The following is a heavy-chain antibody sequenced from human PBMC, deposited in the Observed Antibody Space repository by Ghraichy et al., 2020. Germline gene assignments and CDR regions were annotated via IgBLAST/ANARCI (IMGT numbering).Heavy chain of an antibody. D-gene: IGHD6-19*01. CDR2: IQTAGAT. CDR1: GFTVSTSY. Sequence: GGSLRLSCAASGFTVSTSYMSWVRQAPGKGLEWVSLIQTAGATYYADSVKGRFTISRDHSSNMLFLEMNNLRDEDSAVYYCAGESSSGWNCLDYWGQGTVVAGSS. J-gene: IGHJ4*02. V-gene: IGHV3-66*01. CDR3: AGESSSGWNCLDY.